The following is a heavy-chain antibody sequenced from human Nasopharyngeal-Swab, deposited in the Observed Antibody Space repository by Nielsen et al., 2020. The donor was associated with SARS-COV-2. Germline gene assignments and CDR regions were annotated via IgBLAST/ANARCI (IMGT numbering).Heavy chain of an antibody. CDR2: MSYSGST. CDR3: ARSLVGVSRHFDY. J-gene: IGHJ4*02. CDR1: GGSISSNY. Sequence: SETLSLTCTVSGGSISSNYWNWIRQPPGKGLEWIGYMSYSGSTNYNPSLNSRVTISLDTSKNQFSLRLSSVTSADTAVYYCARSLVGVSRHFDYWGQGDLVTVSS. D-gene: IGHD1-26*01. V-gene: IGHV4-59*01.